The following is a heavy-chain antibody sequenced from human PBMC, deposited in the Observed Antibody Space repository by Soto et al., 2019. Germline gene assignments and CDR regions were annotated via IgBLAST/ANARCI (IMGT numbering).Heavy chain of an antibody. CDR1: GGSISSYY. V-gene: IGHV4-4*07. J-gene: IGHJ4*02. Sequence: LSLTCTVSGGSISSYYWSWVRQPAGKGLEWIGRIYTSGSTNYNPSLKSRVTMSVDTSKNQFFLKPTSVTAADTAVYYCARDKFSHGDYVLDYWGQGALVTVS. CDR2: IYTSGST. D-gene: IGHD4-17*01. CDR3: ARDKFSHGDYVLDY.